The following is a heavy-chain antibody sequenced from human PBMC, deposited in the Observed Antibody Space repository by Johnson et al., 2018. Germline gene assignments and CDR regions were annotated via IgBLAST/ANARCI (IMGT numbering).Heavy chain of an antibody. CDR2: ISASGDTT. J-gene: IGHJ1*01. V-gene: IGHV3-23*04. Sequence: VQLGQSGGALVQPRGSLRLSCVVSGFTFINYVMNWVRQAPGRGLEWISAISASGDTTYYADYGKGRFTISKDDSQKTLFLQMSGRRAEDTAVYFCATGHYLAGTTYSQHWGQGTRVTVSS. CDR1: GFTFINYV. CDR3: ATGHYLAGTTYSQH. D-gene: IGHD1-7*01.